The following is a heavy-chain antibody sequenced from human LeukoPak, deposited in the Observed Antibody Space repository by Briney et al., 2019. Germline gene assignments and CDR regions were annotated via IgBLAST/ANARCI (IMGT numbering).Heavy chain of an antibody. CDR2: ISSSGAYM. J-gene: IGHJ4*02. D-gene: IGHD4-17*01. V-gene: IGHV3-21*01. CDR3: AREDYSDLYFDY. CDR1: GFTFDHYG. Sequence: GGSLRLSCAASGFTFDHYGMNWVRQAPGKGLEWVSSISSSGAYMYYADSVKGRFTISRDNAKNSLYLQMSSLRAEDTAIYYCAREDYSDLYFDYWGQGTLVSVSS.